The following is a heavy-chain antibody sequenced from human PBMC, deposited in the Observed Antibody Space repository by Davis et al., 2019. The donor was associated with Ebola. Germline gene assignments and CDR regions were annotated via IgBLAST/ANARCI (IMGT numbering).Heavy chain of an antibody. V-gene: IGHV3-23*01. J-gene: IGHJ5*02. CDR1: GFTVSSNY. Sequence: GGSLRLSCAASGFTVSSNYMSWVRQAPGKGLEWVSAISGSGGSTYYADSVKGRFTFSRDNSKNTLYLQMNSLRAEDTAVYYCAKRSMGIAVSWGQGTLVTVSS. CDR2: ISGSGGST. D-gene: IGHD6-19*01. CDR3: AKRSMGIAVS.